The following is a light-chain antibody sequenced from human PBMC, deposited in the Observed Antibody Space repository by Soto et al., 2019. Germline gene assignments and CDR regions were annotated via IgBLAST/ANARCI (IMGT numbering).Light chain of an antibody. J-gene: IGLJ1*01. V-gene: IGLV2-11*01. CDR1: SSDVGDYNY. CDR2: DVS. Sequence: QSALTQPRSVSGSPGQSVTISCTGTSSDVGDYNYVSWYQQHPGKAPKLMIYDVSKRPSGVPVRFSGSKSGNTASLTISGLQAEDEADYYCCSYAGSYSLYVFGTGTKVTVL. CDR3: CSYAGSYSLYV.